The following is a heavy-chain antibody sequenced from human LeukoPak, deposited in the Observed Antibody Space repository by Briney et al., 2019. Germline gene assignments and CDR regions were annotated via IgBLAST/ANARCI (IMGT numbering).Heavy chain of an antibody. V-gene: IGHV1-2*04. J-gene: IGHJ4*02. CDR1: GYTFTGYY. CDR2: INPNSGGT. D-gene: IGHD3-3*01. CDR3: ARDHGGGHYDFWSGYWGGMDYFDY. Sequence: ASVKVSCRASGYTFTGYYMHWVRQAPGQGLEWMGWINPNSGGTNYAQKFQGWVTMTRDTSISTAYMELSRLRSDDTAVYYCARDHGGGHYDFWSGYWGGMDYFDYWGQGTLVTVSS.